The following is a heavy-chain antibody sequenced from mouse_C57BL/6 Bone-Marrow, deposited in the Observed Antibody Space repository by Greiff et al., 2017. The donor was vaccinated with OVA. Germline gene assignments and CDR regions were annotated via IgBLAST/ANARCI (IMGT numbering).Heavy chain of an antibody. CDR2: IYPGDGDT. CDR1: GYAFSSSW. V-gene: IGHV1-82*01. D-gene: IGHD2-4*01. CDR3: AILYDYDDY. J-gene: IGHJ2*01. Sequence: VQLQQSGPELVKPGASVKISCKASGYAFSSSWMNWVKQRPGKGLEWIGRIYPGDGDTNYNGKFKGKATLTADKSSSTAYMQLSSLTSEDSAVYFCAILYDYDDYWGQGTTLTVSS.